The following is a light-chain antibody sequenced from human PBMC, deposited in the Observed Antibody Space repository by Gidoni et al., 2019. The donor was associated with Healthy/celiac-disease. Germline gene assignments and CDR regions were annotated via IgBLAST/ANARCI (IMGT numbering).Light chain of an antibody. CDR3: QQRSNWPRGT. Sequence: EIVLTQSPATLSLSPGERATLSCRASQSVSSYLAWYQQKPGQAPRLLIYDASNRATGIPARFSGSGSGTDFTLTISSLEPEDCAVYYCQQRSNWPRGTFGPXTKVDIK. CDR2: DAS. J-gene: IGKJ3*01. CDR1: QSVSSY. V-gene: IGKV3-11*01.